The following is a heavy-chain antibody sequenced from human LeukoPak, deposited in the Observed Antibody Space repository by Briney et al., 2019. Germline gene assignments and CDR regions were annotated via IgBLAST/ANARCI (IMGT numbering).Heavy chain of an antibody. CDR2: FDPEDAET. J-gene: IGHJ4*01. CDR1: GYTHIELS. V-gene: IGHV1-24*01. D-gene: IGHD3-10*01. CDR3: ATVHRFEKLTFDY. Sequence: ASVIAVPKVAGYTHIELSIRWVRPAPGKGLEWMGGFDPEDAETIYAQKFQGRVTMTEDTSTGTAYMQLSSLRSEDTAVYYCATVHRFEKLTFDYWGHGIIITVSS.